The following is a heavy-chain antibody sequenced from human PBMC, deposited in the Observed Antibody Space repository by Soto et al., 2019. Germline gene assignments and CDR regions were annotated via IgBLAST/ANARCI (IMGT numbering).Heavy chain of an antibody. CDR3: GRVMIGTSRHTDSDY. V-gene: IGHV4-39*01. CDR1: GASISSGDYY. CDR2: IDYNGVT. Sequence: SETLSLTCSVSGASISSGDYYWGWIRQTPGKGLEWIGNIDYNGVTYYNPSLKSRVTVSKDTSKNQVSLKVASVTAADTAIYYCGRVMIGTSRHTDSDYWGQGTQVTVSS. J-gene: IGHJ4*02. D-gene: IGHD2-2*01.